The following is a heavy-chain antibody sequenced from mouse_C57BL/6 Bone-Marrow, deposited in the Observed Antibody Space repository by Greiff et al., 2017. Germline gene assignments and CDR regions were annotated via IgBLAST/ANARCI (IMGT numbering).Heavy chain of an antibody. CDR2: IDPENGDT. D-gene: IGHD1-1*01. Sequence: EVKLVESGAELVRPGASVKLSCTASGFNIKDDYMHWVKRRPEQGLEWIGWIDPENGDTEYASKFQGKATITADTSSKTAYLQLSSLTSEDTAVYYCTTLIFFDVWGTGTTVTVSS. CDR1: GFNIKDDY. V-gene: IGHV14-4*01. CDR3: TTLIFFDV. J-gene: IGHJ1*03.